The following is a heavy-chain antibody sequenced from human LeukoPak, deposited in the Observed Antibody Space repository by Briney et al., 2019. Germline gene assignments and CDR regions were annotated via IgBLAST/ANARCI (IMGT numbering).Heavy chain of an antibody. CDR1: GGTFSSYA. V-gene: IGHV1-69*05. J-gene: IGHJ3*02. Sequence: GASVKVSCKASGGTFSSYAISWVRQAPGQGLEWMVGIIPIIGTANYAQKFQGRITITTDAATSTTYMELRSLRSEDTAVYYCARTMLVQVAPHDSFDIWGQGTLVTVSS. D-gene: IGHD2-15*01. CDR2: IIPIIGTA. CDR3: ARTMLVQVAPHDSFDI.